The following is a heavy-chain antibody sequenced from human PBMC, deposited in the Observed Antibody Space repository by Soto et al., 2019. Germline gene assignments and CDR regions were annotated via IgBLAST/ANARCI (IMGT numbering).Heavy chain of an antibody. J-gene: IGHJ5*02. CDR3: ARGWDHYDSSGLLTWFDP. CDR1: GGTFSDYG. Sequence: QVQLVLSGAEVKKPGSSVKVSCKASGGTFSDYGINWVRQAPGQGLEWMGGITPIFGTANYAQKFKGRVTIIEDESTTTAYMELSSLIYEDTAVYYCARGWDHYDSSGLLTWFDPWGQLTLVTVSS. D-gene: IGHD3-22*01. V-gene: IGHV1-69*01. CDR2: ITPIFGTA.